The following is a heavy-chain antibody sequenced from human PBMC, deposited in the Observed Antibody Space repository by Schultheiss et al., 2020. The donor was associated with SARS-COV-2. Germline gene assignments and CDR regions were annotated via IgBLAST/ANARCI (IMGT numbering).Heavy chain of an antibody. CDR1: GGSISSYY. CDR3: ARQNGEIVGAINWFDP. Sequence: SETLSLTCTVSGGSISSYYWSWIRQHPGKGLEWIGYIYYSGSTYYNPSLKSLVTISVDTSKNQFSLKLSSVTAADTAVYYCARQNGEIVGAINWFDPWGQGTLVTVSS. CDR2: IYYSGST. V-gene: IGHV4-59*06. D-gene: IGHD1-26*01. J-gene: IGHJ5*02.